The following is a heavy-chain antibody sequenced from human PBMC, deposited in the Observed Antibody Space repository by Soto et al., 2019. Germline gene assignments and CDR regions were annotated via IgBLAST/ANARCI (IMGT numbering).Heavy chain of an antibody. V-gene: IGHV2-5*02. Sequence: QITLKESGPTLVKPTQTLTLTCTFSGFSLKTSGVGLGWIRQPPGQALEWLGIIYWDDDKRYSPALESRLTITKETSKNQVVLIMTNVDPVDTATYYCANILFDYSWGSYRWPDYWGQGAQVTVSS. D-gene: IGHD3-16*02. CDR1: GFSLKTSGVG. CDR2: IYWDDDK. J-gene: IGHJ4*02. CDR3: ANILFDYSWGSYRWPDY.